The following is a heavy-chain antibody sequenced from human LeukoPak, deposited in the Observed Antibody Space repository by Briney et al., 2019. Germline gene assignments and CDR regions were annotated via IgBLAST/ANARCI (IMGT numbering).Heavy chain of an antibody. V-gene: IGHV3-21*01. J-gene: IGHJ6*03. Sequence: GGSLRLSCAASGFTFSSYTMNWVRQAPGKGLEWVSSISTSSYFLYYADSMKGRFTISRDNAKNSLYLQMNSLRAEDTAVYYCARGGIYYYYYYMDVWGKGTTVTVSS. D-gene: IGHD6-13*01. CDR3: ARGGIYYYYYYMDV. CDR1: GFTFSSYT. CDR2: ISTSSYFL.